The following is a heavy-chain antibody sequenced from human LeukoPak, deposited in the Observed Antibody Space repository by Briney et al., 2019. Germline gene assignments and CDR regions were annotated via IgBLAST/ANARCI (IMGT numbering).Heavy chain of an antibody. J-gene: IGHJ4*02. CDR1: GFIFSNYA. Sequence: GGSLRLSCAASGFIFSNYAISWVRQAPGKGLEWVSAIRGGGGNTYYADSVKGRFTVSRDNSKNMVYLQMNSLRAEDTAMYYCVKGLIVGAGYFFDYWGQGALVTVSS. D-gene: IGHD1-26*01. V-gene: IGHV3-23*01. CDR3: VKGLIVGAGYFFDY. CDR2: IRGGGGNT.